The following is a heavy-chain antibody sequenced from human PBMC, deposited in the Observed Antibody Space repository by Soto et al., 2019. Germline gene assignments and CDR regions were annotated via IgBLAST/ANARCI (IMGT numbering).Heavy chain of an antibody. V-gene: IGHV1-69*01. CDR3: ARGLRDELGAKYFDY. Sequence: QVQLVQSGAEVKKPGSSVKVSCKASGGTFSSYAISWVRQAPGQGLEWMGGIIPIFGTANYAQKVQGRVTITADESTRTADMALSSLRSEDTAVYYCARGLRDELGAKYFDYWGQGTLVTVSS. CDR1: GGTFSSYA. CDR2: IIPIFGTA. J-gene: IGHJ4*02. D-gene: IGHD1-26*01.